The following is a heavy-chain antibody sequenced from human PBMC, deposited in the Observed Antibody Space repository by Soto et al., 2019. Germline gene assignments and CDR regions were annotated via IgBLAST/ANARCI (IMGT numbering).Heavy chain of an antibody. CDR2: IYHTGTT. Sequence: SETLSLTCTVSGGSINSGGYSWTWIRQPPGKGLEWIGFIYHTGTTYYNPSLTSRVTISVDRSKNQFSLKLNSVTAADTAVYYCASAGGFLAAPLDLAYWGQGILVTFSS. CDR1: GGSINSGGYS. D-gene: IGHD6-19*01. J-gene: IGHJ4*02. V-gene: IGHV4-30-2*01. CDR3: ASAGGFLAAPLDLAY.